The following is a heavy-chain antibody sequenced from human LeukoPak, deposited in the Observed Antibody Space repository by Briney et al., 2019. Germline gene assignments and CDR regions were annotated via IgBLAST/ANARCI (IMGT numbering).Heavy chain of an antibody. CDR3: ARDRGEDYYGSGNYLRAFDI. J-gene: IGHJ3*02. Sequence: PGGSLRLSCAASGFMFRSYSMNWVCQAPGKGLEWVSSISSSSSYIFYADSVKGRFTISRDNAKKSLSLQMNSLRAEDTAVYYCARDRGEDYYGSGNYLRAFDIWGQGTMVTVSS. V-gene: IGHV3-21*01. CDR2: ISSSSSYI. D-gene: IGHD3-10*01. CDR1: GFMFRSYS.